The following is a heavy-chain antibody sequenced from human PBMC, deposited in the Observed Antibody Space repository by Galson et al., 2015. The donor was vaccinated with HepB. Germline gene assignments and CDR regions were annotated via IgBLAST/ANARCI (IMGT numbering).Heavy chain of an antibody. CDR1: GFTFSDSS. CDR2: ISSTSNTI. CDR3: ARLYQLRGGGWFDS. J-gene: IGHJ5*01. V-gene: IGHV3-48*01. Sequence: SLRLSCAASGFTFSDSSMNWVRQAPGKGLEWISYISSTSNTIYYADSVKGRFTISRDNAKNSLYLQMNSLRAEDTAMYYCARLYQLRGGGWFDSWGQGTLVAVSS. D-gene: IGHD2-2*01.